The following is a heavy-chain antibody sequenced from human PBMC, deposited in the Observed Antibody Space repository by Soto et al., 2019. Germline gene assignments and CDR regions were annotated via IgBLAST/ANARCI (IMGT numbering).Heavy chain of an antibody. CDR1: GGSISSGGYY. V-gene: IGHV4-31*03. Sequence: QVQLQESGPGLVKPSQTLSLTCTVSGGSISSGGYYWSWIRQHPGKGLEWIGYIYYSGSTYYNPSLKSRVTISVDTSKNQFSLKLSSVTAADTAVYYCARVLGSSGPQYDAFDIWGQGTMVTVSS. CDR3: ARVLGSSGPQYDAFDI. J-gene: IGHJ3*02. CDR2: IYYSGST. D-gene: IGHD3-22*01.